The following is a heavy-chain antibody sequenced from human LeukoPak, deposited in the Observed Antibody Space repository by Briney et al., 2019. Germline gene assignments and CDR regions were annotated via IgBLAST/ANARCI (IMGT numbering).Heavy chain of an antibody. D-gene: IGHD3-22*01. V-gene: IGHV4-39*01. Sequence: SETLSLTRTVSGGSISSSSYYWGWIRQPPGKGLEWIGSIYYSGSTYYNPSLKSRVTISVDTSKNQFSLKLSSVTAADTAVYYCARHLYYYDSSGQGNYFDYWGQGTLVTVSS. CDR2: IYYSGST. CDR3: ARHLYYYDSSGQGNYFDY. CDR1: GGSISSSSYY. J-gene: IGHJ4*02.